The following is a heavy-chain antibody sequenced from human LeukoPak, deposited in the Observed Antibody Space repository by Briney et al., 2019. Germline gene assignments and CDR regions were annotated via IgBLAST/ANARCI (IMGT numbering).Heavy chain of an antibody. CDR2: ITGSGGST. D-gene: IGHD2-15*01. V-gene: IGHV3-23*01. Sequence: GGSLRLSCAASGFTFSNYAMSWVRQAPGKGLEWVSAITGSGGSTYYADSVKGRFTISRDNSRNTLYLQMNSLRAEDTAVYYCAKAPGGYCSGGRCFFDSWSRGTLVTVSS. CDR3: AKAPGGYCSGGRCFFDS. J-gene: IGHJ4*02. CDR1: GFTFSNYA.